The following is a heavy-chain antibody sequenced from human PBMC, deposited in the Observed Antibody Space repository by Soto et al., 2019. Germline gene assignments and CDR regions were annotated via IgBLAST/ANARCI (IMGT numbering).Heavy chain of an antibody. CDR1: GYTFTGYY. CDR3: ARGLIFGLPDAFDI. Sequence: ASVKVSCKASGYTFTGYYMHWVRQAPGQGLEWMGWINPNSGGTNYAQKFQGWVTMTRDTSISTAYMELSRLRSDDTAVYYCARGLIFGLPDAFDIWGQGTMVTVSS. CDR2: INPNSGGT. J-gene: IGHJ3*02. D-gene: IGHD3-3*01. V-gene: IGHV1-2*04.